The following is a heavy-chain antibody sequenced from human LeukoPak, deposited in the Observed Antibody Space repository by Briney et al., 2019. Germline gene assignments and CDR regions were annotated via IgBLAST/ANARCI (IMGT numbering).Heavy chain of an antibody. J-gene: IGHJ4*02. V-gene: IGHV1-8*01. CDR1: GYTFTSYD. CDR3: ARGSWVAVAGTFNY. CDR2: MNPNCGNT. Sequence: ASVKVSCKASGYTFTSYDINWVRQATGQGLEWMGWMNPNCGNTGYAQKFQGRVTMTRNTSISTAYMELSSLRSEDTAVYYCARGSWVAVAGTFNYWGQGTLVTVSS. D-gene: IGHD6-19*01.